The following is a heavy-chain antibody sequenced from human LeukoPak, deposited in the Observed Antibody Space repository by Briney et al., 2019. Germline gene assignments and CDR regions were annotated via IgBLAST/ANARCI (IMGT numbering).Heavy chain of an antibody. Sequence: RPGGSLRLSCVASGFTFSSFAMSWVRQAPGKGLEWVSAISQSSTATYYGDSVKGRSSISRDDSKNTVYLQINSLRADDTAIYYCAKESPYTSPRNYYFDYWGQGTLVTVSS. CDR2: ISQSSTAT. CDR1: GFTFSSFA. J-gene: IGHJ4*02. V-gene: IGHV3-23*01. CDR3: AKESPYTSPRNYYFDY. D-gene: IGHD1-14*01.